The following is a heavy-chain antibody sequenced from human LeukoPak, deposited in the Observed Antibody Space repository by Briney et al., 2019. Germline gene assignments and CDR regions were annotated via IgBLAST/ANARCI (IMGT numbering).Heavy chain of an antibody. J-gene: IGHJ4*02. CDR1: GYSISSGYY. D-gene: IGHD6-19*01. Sequence: NPSETLSLTCTVSGYSISSGYYWGWIRPPPGKGLEWIGSIYHSGSTYYNPSLKSRVTISVDTSKNQFSLKLSSVTAADTAVYYCARGTAVAGLGIDYWGQGTLVTVSS. CDR3: ARGTAVAGLGIDY. V-gene: IGHV4-38-2*02. CDR2: IYHSGST.